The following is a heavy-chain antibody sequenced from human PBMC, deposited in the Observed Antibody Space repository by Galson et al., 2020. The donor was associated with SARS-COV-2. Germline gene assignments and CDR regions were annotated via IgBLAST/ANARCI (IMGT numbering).Heavy chain of an antibody. Sequence: GESLKISCASSGLTFSKYTMNWVRQAPGKGPEWLSSMSPSGSQIFYAASVRGRFTISRDDATNSLYLQMDSLRDEDTSVYYCARAVGTAVVYYWYFDLWGRGALVTVSS. CDR3: ARAVGTAVVYYWYFDL. J-gene: IGHJ2*01. CDR1: GLTFSKYT. V-gene: IGHV3-21*01. CDR2: MSPSGSQI. D-gene: IGHD6-13*01.